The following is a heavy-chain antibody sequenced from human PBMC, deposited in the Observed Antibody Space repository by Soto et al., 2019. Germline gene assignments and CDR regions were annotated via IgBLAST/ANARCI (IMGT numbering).Heavy chain of an antibody. J-gene: IGHJ4*02. CDR1: GYRFIDYG. Sequence: GASVKVSCQASGYRFIDYGLNWVRQAPGQGLEWMGWISAYNGNTFYAERLQGRVTMTEDTSTDTAYMELSSLRSEDTAVYYCATSAVAGTIDYWGQGTLVTVSS. D-gene: IGHD6-19*01. CDR3: ATSAVAGTIDY. CDR2: ISAYNGNT. V-gene: IGHV1-18*01.